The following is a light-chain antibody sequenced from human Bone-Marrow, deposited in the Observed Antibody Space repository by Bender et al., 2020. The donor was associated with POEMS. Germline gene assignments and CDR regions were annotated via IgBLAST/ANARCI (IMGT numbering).Light chain of an antibody. Sequence: QSVLTQPPSASGTPGPRVTISCSRGSIGWNPINWYQQLPGKAPRLVIYADDRRPSGVPNRFSASKSGSSASLAISGLQSEDAADYYCSTWDDRLNAWLFGGGTKLTVL. CDR2: ADD. J-gene: IGLJ3*02. CDR1: SIGWNP. CDR3: STWDDRLNAWL. V-gene: IGLV1-44*01.